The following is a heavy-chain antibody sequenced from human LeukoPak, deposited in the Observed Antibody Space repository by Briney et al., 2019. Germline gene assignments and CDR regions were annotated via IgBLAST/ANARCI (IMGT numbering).Heavy chain of an antibody. CDR2: INPNSGGT. D-gene: IGHD3-10*01. CDR1: GYTFTPYY. V-gene: IGHV1-2*02. J-gene: IGHJ4*02. CDR3: ARAYGSGSSYHPDY. Sequence: ASVKVSCKASGYTFTPYYMHWVRQAPGQGLGWMGWINPNSGGTNSSQKFQDRVTLTRDTSISTAYMELGSLRSDDTAIYYCARAYGSGSSYHPDYWGQGTLVTVSS.